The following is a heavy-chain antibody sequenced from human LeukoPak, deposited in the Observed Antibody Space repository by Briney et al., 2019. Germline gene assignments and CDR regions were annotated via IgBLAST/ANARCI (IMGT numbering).Heavy chain of an antibody. CDR1: GFTFSSYG. J-gene: IGHJ4*02. Sequence: PGGSLRLSCAASGFTFSSYGMHWVRQAPGKGLEWVAFIRYDGSNKYYADSVKGRFTISRDNSKNTPYLQMNSLRAEDTAVYYCALSGGYSYGPFDYWGQGTLVTVSS. CDR2: IRYDGSNK. CDR3: ALSGGYSYGPFDY. V-gene: IGHV3-30*02. D-gene: IGHD5-18*01.